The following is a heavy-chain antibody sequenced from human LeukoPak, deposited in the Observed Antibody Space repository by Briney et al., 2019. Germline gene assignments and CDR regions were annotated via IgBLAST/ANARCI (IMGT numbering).Heavy chain of an antibody. V-gene: IGHV4-34*01. Sequence: SETLSLTCAVYGGSLSGYYWSWIRQPPGKGLEWIGEINHSGSTNYNPSLKSRVTISVDTSKNQFSLKLSSVTAADTAVYYCARGSRAALYSSSWPEYFQHWGQGTLVTVSS. CDR2: INHSGST. J-gene: IGHJ1*01. D-gene: IGHD6-13*01. CDR1: GGSLSGYY. CDR3: ARGSRAALYSSSWPEYFQH.